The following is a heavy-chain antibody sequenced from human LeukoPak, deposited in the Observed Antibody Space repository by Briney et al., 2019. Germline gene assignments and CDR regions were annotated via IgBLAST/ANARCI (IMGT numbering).Heavy chain of an antibody. D-gene: IGHD6-13*01. CDR2: INAGNGNT. CDR1: GYTFTSYA. CDR3: ARVKGGIAAASGAFDI. Sequence: ASVNVSCKPSGYTFTSYAMHWVRQAPGQRLEWMGWINAGNGNTKYSQKFQGRVTITRDTSASTAYMELSSLRSEDTAVYYCARVKGGIAAASGAFDIWGQGTMVTVSS. V-gene: IGHV1-3*01. J-gene: IGHJ3*02.